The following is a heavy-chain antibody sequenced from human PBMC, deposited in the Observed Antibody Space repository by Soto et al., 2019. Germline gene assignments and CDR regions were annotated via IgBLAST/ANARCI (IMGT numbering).Heavy chain of an antibody. V-gene: IGHV1-18*01. J-gene: IGHJ5*02. CDR2: ISAYNGNT. CDR1: GYTFTSYG. CDR3: ARDLGGYCSGGSCYSVANNWFDP. Sequence: ASVKVSCKASGYTFTSYGISWVRQAPGQGLEWMGWISAYNGNTNYAQKLQGRVTMTTDTSTSTAYMELRSLRSDDTAVYYCARDLGGYCSGGSCYSVANNWFDPWGQGTLVTVSS. D-gene: IGHD2-15*01.